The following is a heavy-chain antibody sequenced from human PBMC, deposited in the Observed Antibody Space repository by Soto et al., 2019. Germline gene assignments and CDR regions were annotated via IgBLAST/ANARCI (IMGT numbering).Heavy chain of an antibody. CDR1: GYTFTSYG. J-gene: IGHJ5*02. Sequence: VASVKVSCKASGYTFTSYGLSWGRQAPGQGLEWMGWISAYHGNTNYAQKLQGRVNMTTDTSTSTASTELRSLRPDYTAVYYCARELFPAAYNWFDPWGQGTLVPVSS. V-gene: IGHV1-18*01. D-gene: IGHD2-2*01. CDR3: ARELFPAAYNWFDP. CDR2: ISAYHGNT.